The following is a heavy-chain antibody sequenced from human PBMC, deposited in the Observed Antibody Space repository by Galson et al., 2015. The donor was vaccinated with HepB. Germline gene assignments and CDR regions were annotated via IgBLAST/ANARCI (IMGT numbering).Heavy chain of an antibody. Sequence: ETLSLTCAVSGGSISSDNWWVWVRQPPGKGLEWFGEIHHSGFTTHNPSLKSRVTLAVDKSKGQFSLKLSSVTAADTAVYYCARGTYSYGPSDLWGQGILVIVPS. D-gene: IGHD5-18*01. J-gene: IGHJ5*02. V-gene: IGHV4-4*02. CDR1: GGSISSDNW. CDR2: IHHSGFT. CDR3: ARGTYSYGPSDL.